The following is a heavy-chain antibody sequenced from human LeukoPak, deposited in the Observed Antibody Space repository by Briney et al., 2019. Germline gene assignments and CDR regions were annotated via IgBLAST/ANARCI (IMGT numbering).Heavy chain of an antibody. J-gene: IGHJ3*02. Sequence: SVKVSCKASGGTFSSYAISWVRQAPGQGLQWMGGIIPIFGTANYAQKFQGRVTITADESTSTAYMELSSLRSEDTAVYYCARVITGTTDAFDIWGQGTMVTVSS. D-gene: IGHD1-20*01. CDR2: IIPIFGTA. V-gene: IGHV1-69*13. CDR3: ARVITGTTDAFDI. CDR1: GGTFSSYA.